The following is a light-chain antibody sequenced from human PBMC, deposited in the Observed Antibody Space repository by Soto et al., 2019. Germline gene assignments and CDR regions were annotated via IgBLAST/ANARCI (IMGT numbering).Light chain of an antibody. Sequence: EIVLTQSPGTLSFSPGERATLSCRASQSVSSSYLAWYQQKPGQAPRLLIYDASDRATGIPGRFSGSGSGTDFTLTISSLEPEDFAVYYCQQHSNWPPITFGQGTRLEI. J-gene: IGKJ5*01. CDR3: QQHSNWPPIT. CDR1: QSVSSSY. V-gene: IGKV3D-20*02. CDR2: DAS.